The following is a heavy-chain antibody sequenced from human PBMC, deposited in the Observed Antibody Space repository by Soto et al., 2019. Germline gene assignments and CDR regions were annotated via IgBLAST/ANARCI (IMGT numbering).Heavy chain of an antibody. V-gene: IGHV3-30*18. J-gene: IGHJ4*02. CDR2: ISYDGSNK. D-gene: IGHD2-2*02. Sequence: QVQLVESGGGVVQPGRSLRLSCAASGFTFSSYGMHWVRQAPGKGLEWVAVISYDGSNKYYADSVKGRFTISRDNSKNTLYLQMNSLRAEDTAVYYCAKEKKYRRPPSLDYWGQGTLVTVSS. CDR3: AKEKKYRRPPSLDY. CDR1: GFTFSSYG.